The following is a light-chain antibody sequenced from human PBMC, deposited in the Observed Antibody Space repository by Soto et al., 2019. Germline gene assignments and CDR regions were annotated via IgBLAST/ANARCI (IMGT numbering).Light chain of an antibody. CDR2: EVS. CDR1: SSDVGGYKY. V-gene: IGLV2-14*01. Sequence: QSALTQHASVSGSPGQSITISCTGTSSDVGGYKYVSWYQQHPGKAPKLMIYEVSNRPSGVSNRFSGSKSGNTASLTISGLQAEDEADYYCSSYTSSSTLDVFGTGTKVTVL. J-gene: IGLJ1*01. CDR3: SSYTSSSTLDV.